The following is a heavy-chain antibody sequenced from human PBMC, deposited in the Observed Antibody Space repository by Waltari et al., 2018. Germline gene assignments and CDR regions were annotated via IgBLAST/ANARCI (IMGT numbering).Heavy chain of an antibody. D-gene: IGHD3-10*01. CDR2: IATTSNFE. Sequence: EVQLVESGGGLVKPGGSLRLSCTASGFTFSDFSMNWVRQPPGKGLEWVSSIATTSNFEFYADSVMGRFTISRDNAKNSLYLQLNSLRDEDTAVYYCARDAGNYMDVWGEGTTVTVSS. J-gene: IGHJ6*03. CDR1: GFTFSDFS. CDR3: ARDAGNYMDV. V-gene: IGHV3-21*06.